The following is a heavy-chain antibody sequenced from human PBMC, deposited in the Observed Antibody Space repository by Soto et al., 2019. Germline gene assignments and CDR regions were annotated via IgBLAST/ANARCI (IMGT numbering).Heavy chain of an antibody. Sequence: ASVKVSCKASGGSFTSYCFTWLRQAPGQGLEWMGIINPSGGSTSYAQKFQGRVTMTRDTSTSTVYMELSSLRSEDTAVYYCARMDTAMVSNYGMDVCGQGTTVTVSS. D-gene: IGHD5-18*01. V-gene: IGHV1-46*01. CDR1: GGSFTSYC. CDR2: INPSGGST. CDR3: ARMDTAMVSNYGMDV. J-gene: IGHJ6*02.